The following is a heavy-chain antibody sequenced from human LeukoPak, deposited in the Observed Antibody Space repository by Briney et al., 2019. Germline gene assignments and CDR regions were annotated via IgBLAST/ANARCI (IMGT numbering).Heavy chain of an antibody. CDR3: AKDPGGSRVDEYFQH. J-gene: IGHJ1*01. V-gene: IGHV3-11*05. CDR2: ISSSSSYT. D-gene: IGHD2-15*01. Sequence: GESLRLSCAASGFTFSDYYMSWIRQAPGRGLEWASYISSSSSYTDYADSVKGRFTISRDNFKNMLYLDMNSLRAEDTAVYYCAKDPGGSRVDEYFQHWGQGTLVTVS. CDR1: GFTFSDYY.